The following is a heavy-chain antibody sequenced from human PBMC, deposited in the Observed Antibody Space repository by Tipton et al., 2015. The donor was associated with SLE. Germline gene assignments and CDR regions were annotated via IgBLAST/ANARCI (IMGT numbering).Heavy chain of an antibody. J-gene: IGHJ4*02. CDR2: IWHDGSNK. Sequence: SLRLSCAASGFSFSSYDMHWVRQAPGKGLEWVAVIWHDGSNKYYADSVKGRFTMSRDNSKNTLYLQMNSLRAEDTAMYYCARDGVKGVVPIFAFCGQGTLVTVSS. D-gene: IGHD3-3*01. CDR3: ARDGVKGVVPIFAF. CDR1: GFSFSSYD. V-gene: IGHV3-33*01.